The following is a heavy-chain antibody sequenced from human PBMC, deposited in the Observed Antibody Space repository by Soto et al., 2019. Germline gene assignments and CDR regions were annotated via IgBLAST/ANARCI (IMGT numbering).Heavy chain of an antibody. V-gene: IGHV1-69*06. CDR3: ASVCVYSYGPIRGGVAFDI. J-gene: IGHJ3*02. CDR1: GVTFSSYA. CDR2: SIPIFGTA. Sequence: VQLVQSGAEVKKPGSSVKVSCNASGVTFSSYAISWVREAPGHVLEWMGGSIPIFGTANYEQKFQGRVKITAYKSTSLAYMEQSRLRSEDTAVYYWASVCVYSYGPIRGGVAFDILGQGTMVTGSS. D-gene: IGHD5-18*01.